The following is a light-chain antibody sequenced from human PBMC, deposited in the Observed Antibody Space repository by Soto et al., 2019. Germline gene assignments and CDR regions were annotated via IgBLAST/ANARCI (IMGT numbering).Light chain of an antibody. CDR1: SSDVGGYNF. CDR3: SSYAGSNIVV. J-gene: IGLJ2*01. V-gene: IGLV2-8*01. CDR2: EVS. Sequence: QSALTQPPSASGSPGQSVTISCTGTSSDVGGYNFVSWYQQHPGKAPKFMIYEVSERPSGVPDRFSGSKSGNTASLTVSGPQAEDEADYYCSSYAGSNIVVFGGGTKLTVL.